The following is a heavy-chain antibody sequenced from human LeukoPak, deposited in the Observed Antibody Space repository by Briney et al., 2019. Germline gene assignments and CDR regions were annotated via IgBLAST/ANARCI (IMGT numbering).Heavy chain of an antibody. CDR2: IYYSGST. D-gene: IGHD3-22*01. CDR1: GGSISSYY. Sequence: PSETLSLTCTVSGGSISSYYWSWIRQPPGKGLEWIGYIYYSGSTNYNPSLKSRVTISVDTSKNQFSLKLSSVTAADTAVYYCARLSSGWSRYYYGMDVWGQGTTVTVSS. V-gene: IGHV4-59*01. J-gene: IGHJ6*02. CDR3: ARLSSGWSRYYYGMDV.